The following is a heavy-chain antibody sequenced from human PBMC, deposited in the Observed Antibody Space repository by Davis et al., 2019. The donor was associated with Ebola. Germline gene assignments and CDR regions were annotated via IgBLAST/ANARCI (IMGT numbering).Heavy chain of an antibody. CDR1: GGSISSSSYY. CDR3: AKVGFWTGYSFDQ. D-gene: IGHD3/OR15-3a*01. CDR2: IYYSGST. Sequence: MPSETLSLTCTVSGGSISSSSYYWGWIRQPPGKGLEWIGSIYYSGSTYYNPSLKSRVTISVDTSKNQFSLTLSAVTAADTAVYYCAKVGFWTGYSFDQWGQGTLVTVSS. J-gene: IGHJ5*02. V-gene: IGHV4-39*07.